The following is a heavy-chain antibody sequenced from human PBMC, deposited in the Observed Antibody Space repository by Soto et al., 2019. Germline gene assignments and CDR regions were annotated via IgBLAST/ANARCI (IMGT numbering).Heavy chain of an antibody. V-gene: IGHV3-7*01. D-gene: IGHD6-13*01. CDR3: ARESTSAVVNYGMDV. J-gene: IGHJ6*02. Sequence: GGSLRLSCAASGFTLSNYWMSWVRQAPGKGLEWVANINRNGRDKYYEDSVKGGFTISRDNGKELLYLQMNSLRAEDTAVYYCARESTSAVVNYGMDVWGQGTTVTVSS. CDR2: INRNGRDK. CDR1: GFTLSNYW.